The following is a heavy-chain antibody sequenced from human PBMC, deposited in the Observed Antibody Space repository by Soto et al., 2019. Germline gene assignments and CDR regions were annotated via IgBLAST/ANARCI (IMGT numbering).Heavy chain of an antibody. CDR3: ARPGNYGSGSYLYYLDY. V-gene: IGHV4-39*01. J-gene: IGHJ4*02. Sequence: QLQLQESGPGLVKPSETLSLTCTVSGGSISSSSYYWGWIRQPPGKGLEWIGSNYYSGSTYYNPSRKSRVTISVDTSKNQFSLKLSSVTAADTAVYYCARPGNYGSGSYLYYLDYWGQGTLVTVSS. D-gene: IGHD3-10*01. CDR2: NYYSGST. CDR1: GGSISSSSYY.